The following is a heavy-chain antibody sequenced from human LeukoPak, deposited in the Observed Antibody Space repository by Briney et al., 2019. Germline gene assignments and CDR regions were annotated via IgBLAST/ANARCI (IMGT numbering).Heavy chain of an antibody. CDR1: GYTFTSYA. V-gene: IGHV7-4-1*02. CDR2: INTNTGNP. Sequence: ASVKVSCKASGYTFTSYAMNWVRQAPGQGLEWMGWINTNTGNPTYAQGFTGRFVFSLDTSVSTAYLQISSLKAEDTAVYYCARDLFPSIAAAGTGEGWFDPWGQGTLVTVSS. J-gene: IGHJ5*02. CDR3: ARDLFPSIAAAGTGEGWFDP. D-gene: IGHD6-13*01.